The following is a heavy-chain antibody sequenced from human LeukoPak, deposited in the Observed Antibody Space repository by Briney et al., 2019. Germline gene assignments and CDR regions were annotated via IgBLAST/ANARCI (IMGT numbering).Heavy chain of an antibody. CDR3: AAGGSTVVPLY. Sequence: PSETLSLTCIVSGGSISSYYWSWIRQSPGKGLEWVGFIYYSGSTNYNPSLKSRVTMSVDTSKNQFSLKLSSVTAADTAVYYCAAGGSTVVPLYWGQGTLVTVSS. V-gene: IGHV4-59*01. D-gene: IGHD4-23*01. CDR1: GGSISSYY. J-gene: IGHJ4*02. CDR2: IYYSGST.